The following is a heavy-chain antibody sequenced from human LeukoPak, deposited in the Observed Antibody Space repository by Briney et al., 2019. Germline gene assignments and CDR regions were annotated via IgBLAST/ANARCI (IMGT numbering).Heavy chain of an antibody. Sequence: GGSLRLSCAASGFTFSSYSMNWVRQAPGKGLEWVSSISSSSSYIYYADSVKGRFTISRDNAKNSLYLQMNSLRAEDTAVYYCARSLFVLMVYAIGYWGQGTLVTVSS. CDR3: ARSLFVLMVYAIGY. D-gene: IGHD2-8*01. CDR1: GFTFSSYS. J-gene: IGHJ4*02. CDR2: ISSSSSYI. V-gene: IGHV3-21*01.